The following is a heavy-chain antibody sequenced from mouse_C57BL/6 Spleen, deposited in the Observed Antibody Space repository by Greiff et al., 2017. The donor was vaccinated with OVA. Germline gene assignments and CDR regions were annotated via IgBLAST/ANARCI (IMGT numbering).Heavy chain of an antibody. CDR2: INPNNGGT. V-gene: IGHV1-26*01. J-gene: IGHJ3*01. CDR3: AEGDYSNYGFAY. Sequence: VQLQQSGPELVKPGASVKISCKASGYTFTDYYMNWVKQSHGQSLEWIGDINPNNGGTSYNQKFKGKATLTVDKSSSTAYMELRSLTSEDSAVYYCAEGDYSNYGFAYWGQGTLVTVSA. CDR1: GYTFTDYY. D-gene: IGHD2-5*01.